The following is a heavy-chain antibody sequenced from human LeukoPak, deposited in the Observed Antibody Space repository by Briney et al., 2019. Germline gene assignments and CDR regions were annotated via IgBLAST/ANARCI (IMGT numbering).Heavy chain of an antibody. CDR2: ISSNGGST. J-gene: IGHJ4*02. CDR1: GFTFSSYA. CDR3: ARGGRDIVVVVALG. D-gene: IGHD2-15*01. V-gene: IGHV3-64*01. Sequence: PGGSLRLSCAASGFTFSSYAMHWVRQAPGKGLEYVSAISSNGGSTYYANSVKGRFTISRDNSKNTLYLQMGSLRAEDMAVYYCARGGRDIVVVVALGWGQGTLVTVSS.